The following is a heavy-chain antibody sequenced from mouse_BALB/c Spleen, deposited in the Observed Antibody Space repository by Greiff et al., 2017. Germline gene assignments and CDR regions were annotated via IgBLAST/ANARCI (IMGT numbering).Heavy chain of an antibody. J-gene: IGHJ4*01. CDR3: ARGYDYDLYAMDY. CDR1: GFTFSSFG. D-gene: IGHD2-4*01. V-gene: IGHV5-17*02. Sequence: EVQLVESGGGLVQPGGSRKLSCAASGFTFSSFGMHWVRQAPEKGLEWVAYISSGSSTIYYADTVKGRFTISRDNPKNTLFLQMTSLRSEDTAMYYCARGYDYDLYAMDYWGQGTSVTVSS. CDR2: ISSGSSTI.